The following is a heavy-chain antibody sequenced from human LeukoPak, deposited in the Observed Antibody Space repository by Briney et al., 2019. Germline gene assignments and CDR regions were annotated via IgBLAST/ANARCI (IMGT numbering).Heavy chain of an antibody. V-gene: IGHV3-23*01. CDR2: ISGSGGST. D-gene: IGHD6-19*01. CDR1: GFTFSSYW. CDR3: ARQWLVPGYYFDY. Sequence: PGGSLRLSCAASGFTFSSYWMRWVRQAPGKGLEWVSAISGSGGSTYYADSVKGRFTISRDNSKNTLYLQMNSLRAEDTAVYYCARQWLVPGYYFDYWGQGTLVTVSS. J-gene: IGHJ4*02.